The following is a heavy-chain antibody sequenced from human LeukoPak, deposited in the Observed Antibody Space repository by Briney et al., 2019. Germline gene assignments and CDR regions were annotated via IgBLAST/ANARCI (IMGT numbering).Heavy chain of an antibody. CDR2: IHCSGST. J-gene: IGHJ5*02. V-gene: IGHV4-39*01. CDR3: ARHGVRPWLANWFDP. Sequence: SETLSLTCTVSGGSISSSNYYWGWIRQPPGKGLEWIGSIHCSGSTYYNPSLESRVTISVDTSKNQFSLKLSSVSAADTAVYYCARHGVRPWLANWFDPWGQGTLVTVSS. CDR1: GGSISSSNYY. D-gene: IGHD6-19*01.